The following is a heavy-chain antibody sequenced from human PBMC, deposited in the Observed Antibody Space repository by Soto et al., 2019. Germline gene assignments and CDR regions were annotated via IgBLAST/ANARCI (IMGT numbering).Heavy chain of an antibody. D-gene: IGHD5-18*01. CDR1: GFTFSGSA. CDR3: TRLKDTAMVTLNYYYYYGMDV. CDR2: IRSKANSYAT. Sequence: PVGSLRLSCAASGFTFSGSAMHWVRQASGKGLEWVGRIRSKANSYATAYAASVKGRFTISRDDSKNTAYLQMNSLKTEDTAVYYCTRLKDTAMVTLNYYYYYGMDVWGQGTTVTVSS. V-gene: IGHV3-73*01. J-gene: IGHJ6*02.